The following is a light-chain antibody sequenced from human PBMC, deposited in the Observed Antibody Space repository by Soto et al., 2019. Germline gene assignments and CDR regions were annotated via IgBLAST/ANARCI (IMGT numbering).Light chain of an antibody. CDR1: SADVGGYKY. V-gene: IGLV2-11*01. CDR3: CLYAGSYTYV. CDR2: DVS. J-gene: IGLJ1*01. Sequence: QSVLTQPRSVSGSPGQSVTISCAGTSADVGGYKYVSWYQQHPGKAPKVMIYDVSKRPSGVPDRFSGSKSGNTASLTISGLQAEDEADYYCCLYAGSYTYVFGTGTKLTVL.